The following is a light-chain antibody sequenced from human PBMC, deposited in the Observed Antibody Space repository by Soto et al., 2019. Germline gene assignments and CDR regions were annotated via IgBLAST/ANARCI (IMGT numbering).Light chain of an antibody. CDR2: DAS. Sequence: DIQLTQSPSFLSASVGDRVTITCRASQSISSWLAWYQQKPGKAPKLLIYDASSLESGVPSRFSGSGYGTDFTLTIGSLQSEDFAVYYCQQYNIWRSITFGQGTRLEIK. J-gene: IGKJ5*01. CDR3: QQYNIWRSIT. CDR1: QSISSW. V-gene: IGKV1-5*01.